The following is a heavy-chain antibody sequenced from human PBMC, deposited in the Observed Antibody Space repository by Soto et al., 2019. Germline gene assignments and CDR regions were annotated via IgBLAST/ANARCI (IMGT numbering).Heavy chain of an antibody. D-gene: IGHD3-16*02. CDR1: GFTFSSYG. CDR2: ISYDGGNK. V-gene: IGHV3-30*18. Sequence: GSLRLSCAASGFTFSSYGMHWVRQAPGKGLEWVAVISYDGGNKYYADSVKGRFTISRDNSKNTLYLQMNSLRAEDTAAYYCAKANQGITFGGVIVYWGQGTLVTVSS. J-gene: IGHJ4*02. CDR3: AKANQGITFGGVIVY.